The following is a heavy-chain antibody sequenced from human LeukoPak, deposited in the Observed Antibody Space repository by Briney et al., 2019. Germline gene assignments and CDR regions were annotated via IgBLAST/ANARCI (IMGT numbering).Heavy chain of an antibody. CDR1: GYTFTSYD. CDR3: ARGGMAAARRYYCYYMDV. V-gene: IGHV1-8*01. J-gene: IGHJ6*03. Sequence: GASVKVSCKASGYTFTSYDINWVRQATGQGLEWMGWMNPNSGNTGYAQKFQGRVTMTRNTSISTAYMELSSMRSEDTAVYYCARGGMAAARRYYCYYMDVWGKGTTVTVSS. CDR2: MNPNSGNT. D-gene: IGHD6-6*01.